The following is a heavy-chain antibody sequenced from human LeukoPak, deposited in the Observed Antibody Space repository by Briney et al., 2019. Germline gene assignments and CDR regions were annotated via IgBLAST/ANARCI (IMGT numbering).Heavy chain of an antibody. CDR2: IIPIFGTA. D-gene: IGHD3-9*01. J-gene: IGHJ4*02. CDR3: ARGARYFDWLQDY. Sequence: ASVKVSCKASGGTFSSYAISWVRQAPGQGLEWMGGIIPIFGTANYAQKFQGRVTITADESTSTAYMELSSLRSEDTAVYYCARGARYFDWLQDYWGQGTLVTVSS. CDR1: GGTFSSYA. V-gene: IGHV1-69*13.